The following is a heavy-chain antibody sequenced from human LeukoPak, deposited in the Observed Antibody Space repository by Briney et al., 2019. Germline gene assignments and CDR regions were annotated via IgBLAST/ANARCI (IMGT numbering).Heavy chain of an antibody. CDR1: GFTSSSYS. J-gene: IGHJ4*02. Sequence: PGGSLRLSCAASGFTSSSYSMNWVRQAQGDGLEWVSYTSSSGSTIDYADSVKGRFTISRDNAKNSLYLQMNRLRAEDTAVYYCARDSGSGSYSGYWGLGTLVTVPS. CDR2: TSSSGSTI. D-gene: IGHD3-10*01. V-gene: IGHV3-48*04. CDR3: ARDSGSGSYSGY.